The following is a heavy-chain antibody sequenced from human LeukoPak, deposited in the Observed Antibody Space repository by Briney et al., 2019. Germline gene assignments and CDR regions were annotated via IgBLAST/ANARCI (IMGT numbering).Heavy chain of an antibody. CDR1: GFTFSSYS. D-gene: IGHD3-22*01. V-gene: IGHV3-21*01. Sequence: PGGSLRLSCAASGFTFSSYSMNWVRQAPGKGLEWVSSISSSSSYIYYADSVKGRFTISRDNAKNSLYLQMNSLRAEDTAVYYCASPGEPASDSSGYYFGAFEIWGQGTMVTVSS. CDR2: ISSSSSYI. CDR3: ASPGEPASDSSGYYFGAFEI. J-gene: IGHJ3*02.